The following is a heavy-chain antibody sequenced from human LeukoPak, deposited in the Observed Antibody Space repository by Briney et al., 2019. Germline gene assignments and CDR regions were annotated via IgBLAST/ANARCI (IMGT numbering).Heavy chain of an antibody. CDR1: GFTFSDYY. V-gene: IGHV3-11*01. Sequence: GGSLRLSCAASGFTFSDYYMSWIRQAPGEGLEWVSYISSSGSTIYYADSLKGRFTISRDNAKNSLYLQMNSLRAEDTAVYYCARDYYDSSGSDAFDIWGQGTMVTASS. CDR3: ARDYYDSSGSDAFDI. J-gene: IGHJ3*02. D-gene: IGHD3-22*01. CDR2: ISSSGSTI.